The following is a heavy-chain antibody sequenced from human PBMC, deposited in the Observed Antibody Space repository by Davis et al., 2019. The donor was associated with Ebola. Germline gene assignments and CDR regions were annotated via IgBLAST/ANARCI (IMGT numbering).Heavy chain of an antibody. CDR1: GGTFSSYG. D-gene: IGHD3-16*01. CDR2: INPNDGGT. Sequence: ASVKVSCKASGGTFSSYGISWLRQAPGQGLEWMGWINPNDGGTSYAQKFQGRVTMTRDTSISTAYMELSSLRSDDTARYYCARDHGGGTRDNYFDYWGQGTLGTVSS. V-gene: IGHV1-2*02. J-gene: IGHJ4*02. CDR3: ARDHGGGTRDNYFDY.